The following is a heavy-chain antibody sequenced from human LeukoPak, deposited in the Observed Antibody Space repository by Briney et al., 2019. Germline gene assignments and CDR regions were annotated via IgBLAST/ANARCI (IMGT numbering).Heavy chain of an antibody. CDR1: GGSISSYY. D-gene: IGHD3-22*01. J-gene: IGHJ6*02. CDR3: ARDRYDSSGYGYYYYSGMDV. V-gene: IGHV4-59*01. CDR2: IYYSGST. Sequence: PSETLSLTCTVSGGSISSYYWSWIRQPPGKGLEWIGYIYYSGSTNYNPSLKSRVTISVDTSKNQFSLKLSSVTAADTAVYYCARDRYDSSGYGYYYYSGMDVWGQGTTVTVSS.